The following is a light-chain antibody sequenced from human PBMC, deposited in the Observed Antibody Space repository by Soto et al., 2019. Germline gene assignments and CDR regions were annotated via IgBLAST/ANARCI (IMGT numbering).Light chain of an antibody. CDR3: QEYNTWPWT. J-gene: IGKJ1*01. Sequence: ETLMTQSPATLSVSPGERATLSGRPSRSVNNNLAWYQQKLGQAPRVLIYGASTRATGIPARFTGSGSGTEFILTITSLQSEDSAVYYCQEYNTWPWTFGQGTKVEFK. CDR2: GAS. CDR1: RSVNNN. V-gene: IGKV3-15*01.